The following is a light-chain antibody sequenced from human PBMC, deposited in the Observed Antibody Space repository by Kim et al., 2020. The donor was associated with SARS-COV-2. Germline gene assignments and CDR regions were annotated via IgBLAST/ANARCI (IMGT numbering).Light chain of an antibody. J-gene: IGKJ4*01. V-gene: IGKV1D-12*01. CDR1: QDISIW. CDR3: QQTHGFPLP. CDR2: EAS. Sequence: DIQMTQSPSSVSASVGDRVTITCRASQDISIWLAWYQQKPGKAPKVLIYEASNLQSGVPSRFSGSGSGTDFTLTINGLQPEDFATYYCQQTHGFPLPFGGWTKVDIK.